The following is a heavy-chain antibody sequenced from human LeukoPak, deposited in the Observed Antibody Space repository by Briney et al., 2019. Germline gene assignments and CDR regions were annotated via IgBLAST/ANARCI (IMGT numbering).Heavy chain of an antibody. CDR3: ARGGSNFEYYYDSSGYYYPSDYYFDY. D-gene: IGHD3-22*01. Sequence: ASVKVSCKASGYTFTNYAMHWVRQAPGQRLEWMGWINAGNGNTNYAQKLQGRVTMTTDTSTSTAYMELRSLRSDDTAVYYCARGGSNFEYYYDSSGYYYPSDYYFDYWGQGTLVTVSS. J-gene: IGHJ4*02. CDR2: INAGNGNT. CDR1: GYTFTNYA. V-gene: IGHV1-3*01.